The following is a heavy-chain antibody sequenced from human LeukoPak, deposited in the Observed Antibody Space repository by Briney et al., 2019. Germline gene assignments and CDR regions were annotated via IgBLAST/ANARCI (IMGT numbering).Heavy chain of an antibody. J-gene: IGHJ4*02. Sequence: ASVKVSCKASGGTFSSYAISWVRQAPGQGLEWMGRIIPIFGTANYAQKFQGRVTITTDESTSTAYMELSSLRSEDTAVYYCARVGGPWGDYIDHWGQGTLVTVSS. D-gene: IGHD4-17*01. CDR1: GGTFSSYA. CDR2: IIPIFGTA. CDR3: ARVGGPWGDYIDH. V-gene: IGHV1-69*05.